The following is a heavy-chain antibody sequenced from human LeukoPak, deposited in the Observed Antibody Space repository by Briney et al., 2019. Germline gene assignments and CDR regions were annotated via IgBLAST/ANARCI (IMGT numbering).Heavy chain of an antibody. V-gene: IGHV5-51*01. D-gene: IGHD2-15*01. CDR3: ARRTDCSDGSCSSGGGRLYYMDV. J-gene: IGHJ6*03. CDR1: GSRFTRYW. CDR2: IYPGDSDI. Sequence: GESLKISCKGSGSRFTRYWIGWVRQMPGKGLEWMAIIYPGDSDIRYSPSFQGQVTISADKSSSTAYLQWSSLKASDTAMYYCARRTDCSDGSCSSGGGRLYYMDVWGKGTTVTVSS.